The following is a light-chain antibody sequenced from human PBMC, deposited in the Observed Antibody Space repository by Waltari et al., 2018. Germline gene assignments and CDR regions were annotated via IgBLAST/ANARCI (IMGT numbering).Light chain of an antibody. Sequence: DIQMTQSPSSLSASVGDTVTITCRASQGISSYLAWYQQKPGKAPKPLIYSASNLESGVPSSFSGSGSGTEFTLTISSLQPEDFATYYCQQYNSAPLTFGGGTKVEIK. V-gene: IGKV1-16*01. CDR1: QGISSY. J-gene: IGKJ4*01. CDR2: SAS. CDR3: QQYNSAPLT.